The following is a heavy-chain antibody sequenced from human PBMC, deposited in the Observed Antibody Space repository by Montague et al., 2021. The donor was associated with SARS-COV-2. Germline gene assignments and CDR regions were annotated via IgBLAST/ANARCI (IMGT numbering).Heavy chain of an antibody. D-gene: IGHD3-3*01. V-gene: IGHV4-4*07. Sequence: SETLSLTRTVSGGSFVNFYWSWIRQSAGKGLEWIGRIHTSGSTDXNPSLNSRVTMSVDTSKNQFSLKLSSVTAADTAVYYCASGKYYDFWSGYYSHDYVSGMDVWGQGTTVTVSS. CDR1: GGSFVNFY. CDR3: ASGKYYDFWSGYYSHDYVSGMDV. CDR2: IHTSGST. J-gene: IGHJ6*02.